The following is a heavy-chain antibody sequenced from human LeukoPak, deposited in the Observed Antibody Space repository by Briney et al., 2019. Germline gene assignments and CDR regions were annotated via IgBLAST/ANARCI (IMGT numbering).Heavy chain of an antibody. D-gene: IGHD3-22*01. Sequence: KPGRSLRLSCAASGFTFSDYFMTWIRQAPGKGLEWVSEISSSRSYTSRSYTKYADSVKGRFTISRDNARDSLSLPMGSRRAEDTAVYYCARESDSIGYFDYWGQGTLVPVSS. CDR2: ISS. CDR1: GFTFSDYF. CDR3: ARESDSIGYFDY. J-gene: IGHJ4*02. V-gene: IGHV3-11*05.